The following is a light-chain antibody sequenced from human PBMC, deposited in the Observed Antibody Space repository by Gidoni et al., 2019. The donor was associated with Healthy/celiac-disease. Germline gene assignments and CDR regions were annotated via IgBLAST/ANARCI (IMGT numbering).Light chain of an antibody. CDR1: TGAVTSGYY. V-gene: IGLV7-43*01. CDR2: STS. Sequence: QTVVTQEPSLTVSPGGPVTLTRASSTGAVTSGYYPNWFQQKPGQAPRALIYSTSNKHPGTPARFSGSLLGGKAALTLSGVQPEDEAEYYCLLYYGGAQLGVFGGGTKLTVL. CDR3: LLYYGGAQLGV. J-gene: IGLJ3*02.